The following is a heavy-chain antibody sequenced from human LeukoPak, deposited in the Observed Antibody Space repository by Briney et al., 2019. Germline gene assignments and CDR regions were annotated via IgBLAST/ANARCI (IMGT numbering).Heavy chain of an antibody. CDR2: ITSSSSYI. CDR1: GFTFSSYT. J-gene: IGHJ4*02. V-gene: IGHV3-21*01. Sequence: GGSLRLSCAASGFTFSSYTMNWVRQAPGKGLEWVSSITSSSSYIYYTDSAKGRFTISRDNAKNSLFLQMNSLRAEDTSVYYCARVLSGTLTFDHWGQGTLVAVSS. CDR3: ARVLSGTLTFDH. D-gene: IGHD3-9*01.